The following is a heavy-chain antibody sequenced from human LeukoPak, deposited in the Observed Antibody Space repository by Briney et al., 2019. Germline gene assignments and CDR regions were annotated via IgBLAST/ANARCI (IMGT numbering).Heavy chain of an antibody. CDR1: GYTFTGYY. V-gene: IGHV1-2*06. CDR2: INPNSGGT. CDR3: PRETTFGGVTVDY. J-gene: IGHJ4*02. Sequence: ASVKVSCKASGYTFTGYYMHWVRQAPGQGLELMGRINPNSGGTNYAQEFQGRVTMTRDTSSSTAYMALSSLRSDDAAVYYCPRETTFGGVTVDYWGQGPLVTVSS. D-gene: IGHD3-16*01.